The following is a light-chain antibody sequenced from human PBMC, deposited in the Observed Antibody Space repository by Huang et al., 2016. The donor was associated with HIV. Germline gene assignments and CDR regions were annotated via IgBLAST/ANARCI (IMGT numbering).Light chain of an antibody. CDR3: QQYNNWLRLT. J-gene: IGKJ4*01. CDR2: RAS. V-gene: IGKV3-15*01. CDR1: QSISRH. Sequence: EVVMTQSPNTLSGSPGDRATLSCRASQSISRHLAWYQQKPGQAPRLLTYRASARAAGVPDRFSGRDSGTEFTLTISSLPSEDFAIYYCQQYNNWLRLTFGGGTKVEI.